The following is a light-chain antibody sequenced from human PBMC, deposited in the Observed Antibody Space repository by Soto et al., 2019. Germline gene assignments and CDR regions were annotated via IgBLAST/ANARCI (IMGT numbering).Light chain of an antibody. V-gene: IGKV3-11*01. Sequence: EIVLTDSPGTLSLSPLEMATLSCRASQSFRGLLAWYQQKPGQAPRLLIYGASSRATGIPDRFSGSGSGTDFTLTISSLQPEDFATYYCQQSYSTSWTLGQGTKVDIK. CDR3: QQSYSTSWT. CDR1: QSFRGL. J-gene: IGKJ1*01. CDR2: GAS.